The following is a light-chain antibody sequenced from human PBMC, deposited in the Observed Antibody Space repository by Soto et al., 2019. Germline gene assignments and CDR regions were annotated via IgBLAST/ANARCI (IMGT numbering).Light chain of an antibody. CDR2: GAS. J-gene: IGKJ1*01. CDR3: LQDYNFPWA. V-gene: IGKV1-6*01. Sequence: IQMTQSPSSLSASVGDRVTISCRASQGIRSDLAWYQQKPGKVPKLLIYGASKLESGVPSRFSGSGFGTGFTLTISSLQPEDFATYYCLQDYNFPWAFGQGTKVEIK. CDR1: QGIRSD.